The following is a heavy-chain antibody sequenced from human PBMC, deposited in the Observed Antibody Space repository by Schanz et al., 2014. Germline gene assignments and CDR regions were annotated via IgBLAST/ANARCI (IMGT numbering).Heavy chain of an antibody. Sequence: VQLVESGGDLVQPGGSLRLSCAASGFTFSFSGMQWVRQAPGKGLEWVAFIRSDGSNENYADSVRGRFTISRDNSKNTLYLQMNSLRAEDTAVYYCRLWFGELYYGMDVWGQGTTVTVSS. CDR3: RLWFGELYYGMDV. J-gene: IGHJ6*02. CDR1: GFTFSFSG. CDR2: IRSDGSNE. V-gene: IGHV3-30*02. D-gene: IGHD3-10*01.